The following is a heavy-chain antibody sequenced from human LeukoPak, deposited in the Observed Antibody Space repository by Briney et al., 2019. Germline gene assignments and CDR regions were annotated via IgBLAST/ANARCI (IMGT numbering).Heavy chain of an antibody. CDR2: IKQDGSEK. CDR3: ARDRQTYYYDSSAYSSDY. J-gene: IGHJ4*02. V-gene: IGHV3-7*01. Sequence: GGSLRLSCAASGFTFSSYWMNWVRQAPGKGLEWVANIKQDGSEKYYVDSVKGRFTISRDNAKNSLYLQMNSLRAEETAVYYCARDRQTYYYDSSAYSSDYWGQGTLVTVSS. CDR1: GFTFSSYW. D-gene: IGHD3-22*01.